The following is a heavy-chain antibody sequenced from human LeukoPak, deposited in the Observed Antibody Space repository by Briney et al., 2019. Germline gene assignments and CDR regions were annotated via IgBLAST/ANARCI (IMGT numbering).Heavy chain of an antibody. V-gene: IGHV4-59*01. CDR3: ARSREDYGDYVDY. D-gene: IGHD4-17*01. J-gene: IGHJ4*02. CDR1: GGSISSYY. Sequence: PSETLSLTCTVSGGSISSYYWSWIRQPPGKGLEWIGYIYYSGSTNYNPSLKSRVTISVDTSKNQFSLKLSSVTADTAVYYCARSREDYGDYVDYWGQGTLVTVSS. CDR2: IYYSGST.